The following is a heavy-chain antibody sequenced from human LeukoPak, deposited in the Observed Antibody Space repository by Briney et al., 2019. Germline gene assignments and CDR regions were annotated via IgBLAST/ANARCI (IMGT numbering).Heavy chain of an antibody. CDR1: GYTFTGYY. D-gene: IGHD5-24*01. Sequence: ASVKVSCKASGYTFTGYYMHWVRQAPGQGLEWMGGINLNSGGTNYAQKFQGRVTMTRDTSISTAYIELSRLRSDDTAVYYCARDQEMATLYYYYGMDVWGQGTTVTVSS. CDR2: INLNSGGT. V-gene: IGHV1-2*02. J-gene: IGHJ6*02. CDR3: ARDQEMATLYYYYGMDV.